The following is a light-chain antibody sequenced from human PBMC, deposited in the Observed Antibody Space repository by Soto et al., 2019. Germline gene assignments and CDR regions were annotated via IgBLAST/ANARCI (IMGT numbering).Light chain of an antibody. V-gene: IGKV3-20*01. CDR2: GAS. CDR1: QSLTSNY. Sequence: EIVLTQSPGTLSMSPGERATLSCRASQSLTSNYLAWYQQKPGQAPRLLIFGASTRATGIPDRFSGSGSGTDFTLTISRLEPEDFAVYYCQQYDNLPGFTFGPGTKVDIK. CDR3: QQYDNLPGFT. J-gene: IGKJ3*01.